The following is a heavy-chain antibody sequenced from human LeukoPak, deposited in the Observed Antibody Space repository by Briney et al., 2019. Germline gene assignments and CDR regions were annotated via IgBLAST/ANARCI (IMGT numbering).Heavy chain of an antibody. J-gene: IGHJ4*02. CDR2: ISSSSTYI. Sequence: GGSLRLSCAASGFTFSTYSMNWVRQAPGKGLEWVSSISSSSTYIYYADSVKGRYTISRDNAKNSLYLQMNSLRAEDTAVYYCARLLAVDYAVEYWGQGTLVTVSS. D-gene: IGHD6-19*01. V-gene: IGHV3-21*01. CDR3: ARLLAVDYAVEY. CDR1: GFTFSTYS.